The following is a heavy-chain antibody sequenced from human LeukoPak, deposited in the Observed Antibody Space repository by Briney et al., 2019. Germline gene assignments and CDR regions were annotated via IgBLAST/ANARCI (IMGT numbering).Heavy chain of an antibody. J-gene: IGHJ6*03. CDR2: IWSDGSKK. CDR3: AKGHSGSYYNYYMDV. Sequence: GGSLRLSCAASGFTFDDYGMAWVRQAPGKGLEWVGFIWSDGSKKYYVDSVKGRFTISRDNGKNTLYLQMNSLRVEDTAIYYCAKGHSGSYYNYYMDVWGKGTTVPVSS. D-gene: IGHD1-26*01. V-gene: IGHV3-30*02. CDR1: GFTFDDYG.